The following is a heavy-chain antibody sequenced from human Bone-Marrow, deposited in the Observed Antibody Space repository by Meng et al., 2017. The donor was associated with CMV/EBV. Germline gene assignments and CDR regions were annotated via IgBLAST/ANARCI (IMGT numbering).Heavy chain of an antibody. V-gene: IGHV3-30*02. D-gene: IGHD3-3*01. CDR1: GFTFSSYG. CDR2: IRYDGSNK. Sequence: GGSLRLSCAASGFTFSSYGMHWVRQAPGKGLEWVAFIRYDGSNKYYADSVKGRFTISRDNSKNTLYLQMNSLRAEDTAVYYCAKLYYDFWSGYYFGAFDIWGQGTIVTVSS. CDR3: AKLYYDFWSGYYFGAFDI. J-gene: IGHJ3*02.